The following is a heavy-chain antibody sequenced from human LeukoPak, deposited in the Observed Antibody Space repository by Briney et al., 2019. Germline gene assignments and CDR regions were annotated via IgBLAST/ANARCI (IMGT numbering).Heavy chain of an antibody. J-gene: IGHJ4*02. V-gene: IGHV3-48*01. CDR2: ISGSSGII. Sequence: GGSLRLSCAASGFTFNTYTMNWARQAPGKGLEWVSYISGSSGIIDYADSVRGRFTISRDNAKNSLYLQMNSLRAEDTAVYYCARDRAWNYFDYWGQGTLVTVSS. CDR1: GFTFNTYT. CDR3: ARDRAWNYFDY. D-gene: IGHD3-3*01.